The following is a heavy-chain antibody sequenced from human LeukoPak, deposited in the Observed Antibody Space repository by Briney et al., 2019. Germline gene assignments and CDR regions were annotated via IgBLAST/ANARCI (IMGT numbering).Heavy chain of an antibody. CDR1: GGTFSSYA. D-gene: IGHD3-22*01. CDR3: ARSEPLTYYCDSSADNQTPYYYGMDV. Sequence: SVKVSCKASGGTFSSYAISWERQAPGRGLEWMGGIIPIFGTANYAQKFQGRVTITADESTSTAYMELSSLRSEDTAVYYCARSEPLTYYCDSSADNQTPYYYGMDVWGQGTTVTVSS. V-gene: IGHV1-69*13. J-gene: IGHJ6*02. CDR2: IIPIFGTA.